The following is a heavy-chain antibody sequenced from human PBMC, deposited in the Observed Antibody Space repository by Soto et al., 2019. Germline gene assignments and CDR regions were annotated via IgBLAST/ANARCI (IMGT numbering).Heavy chain of an antibody. V-gene: IGHV3-21*01. CDR2: ISSSSSYI. Sequence: EVQLVESGGGLVKPGGSLRLSCAASGFTFSSYSMNWVRQAPGKGLEWVSSISSSSSYIYYADSVKGRFTISRDNAKNSLYLQLNSLRAEDTAVYYCARDSGSRRRFDIWGQGTMVTVSS. CDR3: ARDSGSRRRFDI. J-gene: IGHJ3*02. CDR1: GFTFSSYS. D-gene: IGHD6-19*01.